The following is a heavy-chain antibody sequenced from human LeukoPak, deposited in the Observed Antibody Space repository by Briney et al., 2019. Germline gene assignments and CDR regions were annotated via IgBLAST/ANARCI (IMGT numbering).Heavy chain of an antibody. CDR3: ARGRRAVAGRDFDY. CDR2: ISSSGSTI. CDR1: GFTFSSYE. D-gene: IGHD6-19*01. Sequence: GGSLRLSCAASGFTFSSYEMNWVRQAPGKGLEWVSYISSSGSTIYYADSVKGRFTISRDNAKNSLYLQINSLRAEDTAVYYCARGRRAVAGRDFDYWGQGTLVTVSS. V-gene: IGHV3-48*03. J-gene: IGHJ4*02.